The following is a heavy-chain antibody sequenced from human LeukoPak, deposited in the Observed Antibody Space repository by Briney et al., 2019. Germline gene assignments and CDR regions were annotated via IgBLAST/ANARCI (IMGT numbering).Heavy chain of an antibody. Sequence: GGSLRLSCAASGFTFSSYSMNWVRQAPGKGLEWVSSISSSSSYIYYADSVKGRFTISRDNAKNSLYLQMNSLRAEDTAVYYCARGQRFHFWNARRGYMDVWGKGTTVTVSS. J-gene: IGHJ6*03. CDR1: GFTFSSYS. CDR2: ISSSSSYI. D-gene: IGHD1-1*01. V-gene: IGHV3-21*04. CDR3: ARGQRFHFWNARRGYMDV.